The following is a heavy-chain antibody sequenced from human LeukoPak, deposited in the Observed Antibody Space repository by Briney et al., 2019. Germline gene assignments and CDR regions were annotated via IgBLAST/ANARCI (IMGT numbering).Heavy chain of an antibody. J-gene: IGHJ4*02. D-gene: IGHD3-10*01. CDR1: GGSISSYY. V-gene: IGHV4-59*12. CDR3: ARRSVWGVIGF. Sequence: SETLSLTCTVSGGSISSYYWSWIRQPPGKGLEWIGYIYYSGSTNYNPSLKSRVTISVDTSKNQFSLKLSSVTAADTALYYCARRSVWGVIGFWGQGTLVTVSS. CDR2: IYYSGST.